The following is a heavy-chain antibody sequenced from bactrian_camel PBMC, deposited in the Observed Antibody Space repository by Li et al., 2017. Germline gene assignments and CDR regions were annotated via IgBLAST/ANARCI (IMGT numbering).Heavy chain of an antibody. J-gene: IGHJ6*01. CDR3: ATDFQFGY. CDR1: GFTFSFYD. CDR2: VKGAGSTT. Sequence: VQLVESGGVLVQPGGSLRLSCAASGFTFSFYDMNWVRQAPGNGLERIAVVKGAGSTTYYSDSMKGRFTISRDNAENTVYLQMNSLKSEDTALYYCATDFQFGYWHQGTQVTVS. V-gene: IGHV3S40*01.